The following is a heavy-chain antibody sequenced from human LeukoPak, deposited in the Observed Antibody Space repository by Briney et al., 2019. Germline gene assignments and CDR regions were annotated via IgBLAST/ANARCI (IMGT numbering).Heavy chain of an antibody. Sequence: GGSLRLSCAASGFTFASYEMNWVRQASGKGLECIAYIYASGSTIYYSDSVKGRFTISRDNAKNSLYLQMNSLSAEDTAVYYCARKVGYYYYYGMDVWGKGTTVTVSS. V-gene: IGHV3-48*03. CDR1: GFTFASYE. CDR2: IYASGSTI. J-gene: IGHJ6*04. CDR3: ARKVGYYYYYGMDV. D-gene: IGHD1-26*01.